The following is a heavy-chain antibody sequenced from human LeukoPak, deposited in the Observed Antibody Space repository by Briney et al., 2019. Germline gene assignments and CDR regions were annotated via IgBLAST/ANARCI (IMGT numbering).Heavy chain of an antibody. Sequence: GGSLRLSCAVSGFTFTSYSMNWVRQAPGKGLEWVSSISSSSSYIYYADSVKGRFTISRDNAKNSLYLRMNSLRAEDTALYYCARDLYGDYSFDYWGRGTLVTVSS. D-gene: IGHD4-17*01. V-gene: IGHV3-21*01. CDR3: ARDLYGDYSFDY. CDR2: ISSSSSYI. J-gene: IGHJ4*02. CDR1: GFTFTSYS.